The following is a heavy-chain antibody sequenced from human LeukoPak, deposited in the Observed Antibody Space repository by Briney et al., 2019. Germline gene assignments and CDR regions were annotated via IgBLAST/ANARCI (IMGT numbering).Heavy chain of an antibody. CDR3: ARPEVDCSSTSCSNY. CDR2: INPNSGGT. J-gene: IGHJ4*02. D-gene: IGHD2-2*01. Sequence: SVQVSSKASGYTFTGYYMHWVRPAPGQGLEWMGWINPNSGGTNYAQKFQGRVTMTRDTSISTAYMELSRLRSDDTAVYYCARPEVDCSSTSCSNYWGQGTLVTVSS. V-gene: IGHV1-2*02. CDR1: GYTFTGYY.